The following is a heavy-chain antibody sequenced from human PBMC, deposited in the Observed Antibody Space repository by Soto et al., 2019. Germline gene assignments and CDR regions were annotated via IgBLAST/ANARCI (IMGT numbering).Heavy chain of an antibody. D-gene: IGHD3-22*01. J-gene: IGHJ4*02. CDR2: IYYSGST. V-gene: IGHV4-59*01. Sequence: PSETLSLTCTVSGGSISSYYWSWIRQPPGKGLEWIGYIYYSGSTNYNPSLKSRVTISVDTSKNQFSLKLSSVTAADTAVYYCARAASSGYYKPFNFDYWGQGTLVTAPQ. CDR3: ARAASSGYYKPFNFDY. CDR1: GGSISSYY.